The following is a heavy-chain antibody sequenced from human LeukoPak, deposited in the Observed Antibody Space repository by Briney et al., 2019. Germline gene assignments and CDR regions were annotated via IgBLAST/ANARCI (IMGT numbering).Heavy chain of an antibody. CDR1: GFTFDNYA. D-gene: IGHD2-15*01. CDR3: AKDQYCSGESCPHQRGFHY. J-gene: IGHJ4*02. V-gene: IGHV3-23*01. Sequence: GGSLRLSCAASGFTFDNYAMTWVGQAPGRGVEGGSTTSNTGCTTYYADSVKARFTISRDNSKTTLYLQMNSLRAEDTAVYYCAKDQYCSGESCPHQRGFHYWGQGTLVTVSS. CDR2: TSNTGCTT.